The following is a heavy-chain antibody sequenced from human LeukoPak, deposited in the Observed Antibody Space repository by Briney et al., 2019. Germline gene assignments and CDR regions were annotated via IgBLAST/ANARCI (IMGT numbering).Heavy chain of an antibody. D-gene: IGHD2-15*01. CDR1: GFIFSDYY. CDR2: ISSSSSYT. V-gene: IGHV3-11*05. J-gene: IGHJ4*02. Sequence: GGSLRLSCAASGFIFSDYYMSWIRQVPGKGLEWVSYISSSSSYTNYADSVKGRFTISRDNAKNSLYLQMNSLRAEDTAVYYCARVHDGYCSAGSCYDYFDYWGQGTLVTVSS. CDR3: ARVHDGYCSAGSCYDYFDY.